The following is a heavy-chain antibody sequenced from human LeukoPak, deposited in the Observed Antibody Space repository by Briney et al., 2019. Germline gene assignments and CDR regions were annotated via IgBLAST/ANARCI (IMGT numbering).Heavy chain of an antibody. CDR1: GFTFSWYA. J-gene: IGHJ4*02. CDR2: ISSNGGST. Sequence: GGSLRPSCSASGFTFSWYAMHWVRQAPGKGLEYVSTISSNGGSTYYADSVKGRFTISRDNSKNTLYLQMSSLRAEDTAVYYCVKGSSGWYEGYFDYWGQGTLVTVSS. CDR3: VKGSSGWYEGYFDY. D-gene: IGHD6-19*01. V-gene: IGHV3-64D*09.